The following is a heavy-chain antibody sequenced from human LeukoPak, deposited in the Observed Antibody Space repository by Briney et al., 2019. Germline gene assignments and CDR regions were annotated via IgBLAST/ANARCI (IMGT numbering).Heavy chain of an antibody. D-gene: IGHD3-9*01. CDR1: GFTSSSYG. J-gene: IGHJ3*02. CDR3: ANGGILTGYYSGAFAI. Sequence: AGGSLRLSCAASGFTSSSYGMHWVRQAPGKGLEWVAVISYDGSNKYYADSVKGRFTISRDNSKNTLYLQMNSLRAEDTAVYYCANGGILTGYYSGAFAIWGQGTMVTVSS. V-gene: IGHV3-30*18. CDR2: ISYDGSNK.